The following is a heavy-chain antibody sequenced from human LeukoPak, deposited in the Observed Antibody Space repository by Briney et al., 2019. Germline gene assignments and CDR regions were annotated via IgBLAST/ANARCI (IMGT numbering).Heavy chain of an antibody. CDR1: GYTFTGYY. V-gene: IGHV1-2*06. D-gene: IGHD2-2*01. J-gene: IGHJ6*03. CDR2: INVNSGGT. CDR3: ARLLGYCSSNSCYLDV. Sequence: ASVKVSCKASGYTFTGYYMHWVRQAPGQGLEWVGRINVNSGGTNYAQKFQGRVTMTRDTSISTAYMELRRLRSDNTAVYYCARLLGYCSSNSCYLDVWGKGTTVTVSS.